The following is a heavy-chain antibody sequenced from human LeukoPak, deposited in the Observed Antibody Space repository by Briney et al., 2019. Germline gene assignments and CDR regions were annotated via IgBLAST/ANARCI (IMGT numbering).Heavy chain of an antibody. Sequence: GGSLRLSCAASGFTFSTYSMNWVRQAPGKGLEWVSYISSSSSTIYYADSVKGRFTISRDNSKNTLYLQMNSLRAEDTAVYYCTKGDILTGYYDPYYFDYWGPGTLVTVSS. CDR2: ISSSSSTI. CDR1: GFTFSTYS. D-gene: IGHD3-9*01. V-gene: IGHV3-48*01. J-gene: IGHJ4*02. CDR3: TKGDILTGYYDPYYFDY.